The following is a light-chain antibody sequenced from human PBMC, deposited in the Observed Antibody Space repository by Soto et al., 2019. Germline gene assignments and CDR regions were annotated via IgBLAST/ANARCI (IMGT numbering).Light chain of an antibody. CDR3: QQTSSFPLT. V-gene: IGKV1-12*01. Sequence: DVQMTQSPSSVSAAVGDRVTITCRASQGLTSWLAWYQQKPEKAPKLLIYAASSLQSGVPSRFSGSGSGTDFTLTISSLQPEDFATYYCQQTSSFPLTFGGGTKVEIK. J-gene: IGKJ4*01. CDR2: AAS. CDR1: QGLTSW.